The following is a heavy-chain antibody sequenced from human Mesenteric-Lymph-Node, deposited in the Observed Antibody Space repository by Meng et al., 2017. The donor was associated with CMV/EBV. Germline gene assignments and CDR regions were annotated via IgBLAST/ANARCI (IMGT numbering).Heavy chain of an antibody. CDR1: GFSFAGAW. J-gene: IGHJ4*02. Sequence: GESLKISCTASGFSFAGAWWSWVRPSPGKGLEWVGRIKSKSGGETTDYAAAVRGRFTISRDDSKNTLYLQMNSLKSEDTAVYYCLQYQVVFWGQGTLVTISS. V-gene: IGHV3-15*01. CDR2: IKSKSGGETT. D-gene: IGHD2-2*01. CDR3: LQYQVVF.